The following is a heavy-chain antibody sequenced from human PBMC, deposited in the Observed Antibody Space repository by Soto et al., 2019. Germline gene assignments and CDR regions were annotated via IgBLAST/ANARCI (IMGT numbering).Heavy chain of an antibody. CDR2: ISPYNGNT. J-gene: IGHJ4*02. CDR1: GYIFVTYG. D-gene: IGHD3-10*01. V-gene: IGHV1-18*01. Sequence: GASVKVSCKTSGYIFVTYGISWVRQAPGQGLEWMGRISPYNGNTNYAHNLQGRVTMTTDTSTSTAYMELRSLRSDDTAVYYCVRDSDGSGSYYTDHWGQGTQVTVSS. CDR3: VRDSDGSGSYYTDH.